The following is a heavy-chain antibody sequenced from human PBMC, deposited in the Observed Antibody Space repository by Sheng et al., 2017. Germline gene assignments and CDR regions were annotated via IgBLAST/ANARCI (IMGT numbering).Heavy chain of an antibody. D-gene: IGHD6-19*01. Sequence: EVQLVESGGGLVQPGGSLRLSCAASGFTFSTYWMHWVRQVPGKGLVWVSRINSDGSSTSYADSVKGRFTISRDNAENTVYLQMNSLRAEDTAVYYCARAQAVAGTGGYYWGQGTLVTVSS. J-gene: IGHJ4*02. CDR1: GFTFSTYW. V-gene: IGHV3-74*01. CDR3: ARAQAVAGTGGYY. CDR2: INSDGSST.